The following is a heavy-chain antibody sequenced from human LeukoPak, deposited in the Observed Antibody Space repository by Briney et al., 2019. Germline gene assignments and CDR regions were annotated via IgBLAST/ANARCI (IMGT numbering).Heavy chain of an antibody. D-gene: IGHD3-10*01. CDR1: GFTVSSNY. CDR2: IYSGGST. Sequence: GGSLRLSCAASGFTVSSNYMSWVRRAQGKGLEWVSVIYSGGSTYYADSVKGRFTISRDNSKNTLYLQMNSLRAEDTAVYYCARGVYGSGSSFDYWGQGTLVTVSS. CDR3: ARGVYGSGSSFDY. V-gene: IGHV3-66*01. J-gene: IGHJ4*02.